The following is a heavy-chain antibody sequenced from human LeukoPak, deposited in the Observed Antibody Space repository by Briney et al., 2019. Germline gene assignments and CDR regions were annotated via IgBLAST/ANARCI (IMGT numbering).Heavy chain of an antibody. CDR2: IYYSGGT. D-gene: IGHD3-22*01. V-gene: IGHV4-39*07. CDR1: GGSISSSSYY. CDR3: ARDQGSSGYYYDY. J-gene: IGHJ4*02. Sequence: PSETLSLTCTVSGGSISSSSYYWGWIRQPPGKGLEWIGSIYYSGGTNYNPSLKSRVTISVDTSKNQFSLKLSSVTAADTAAYYCARDQGSSGYYYDYWGQGTLVTVSS.